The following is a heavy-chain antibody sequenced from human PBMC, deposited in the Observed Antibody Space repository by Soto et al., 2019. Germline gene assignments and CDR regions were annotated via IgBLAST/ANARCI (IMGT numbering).Heavy chain of an antibody. J-gene: IGHJ5*02. CDR2: IYYTGST. V-gene: IGHV4-30-4*01. D-gene: IGHD2-15*01. CDR1: GGSVSSGDSY. Sequence: QVQLQESGPGLVKPSQTLSLTCTVSGGSVSSGDSYWSWIRQPPGKGLEWIAHIYYTGSTYYNPSLKSRIAMSLDVPKKLFSLKLRSVTAADTSVKYSASVTRYSSGGRCYPNWFDPWGQGTLVTVCS. CDR3: ASVTRYSSGGRCYPNWFDP.